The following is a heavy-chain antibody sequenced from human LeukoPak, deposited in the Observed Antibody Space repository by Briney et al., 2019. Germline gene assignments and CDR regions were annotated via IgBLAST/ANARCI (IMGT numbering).Heavy chain of an antibody. CDR1: GYTFTGFY. CDR3: ARVVSPSGSYLGNIDAFDI. CDR2: INPNSGGT. J-gene: IGHJ3*02. V-gene: IGHV1-2*04. D-gene: IGHD1-26*01. Sequence: ASVKVSCKASGYTFTGFYMHWVRQAPGQGLEWMGWINPNSGGTNYAQKFQGWVTMTRDTSISTAYMELSRLRSDDTAVYYCARVVSPSGSYLGNIDAFDIWGQGTMVTVSS.